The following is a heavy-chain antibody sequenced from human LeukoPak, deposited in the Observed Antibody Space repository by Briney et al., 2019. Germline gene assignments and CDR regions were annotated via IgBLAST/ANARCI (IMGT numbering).Heavy chain of an antibody. CDR3: ARDPRPGIAVAGTYFDY. CDR1: GFTFSDYA. D-gene: IGHD6-19*01. J-gene: IGHJ4*02. CDR2: IRYDGSNK. Sequence: GGSLRLSCSASGFTFSDYAMDWVRQAPGKGLEWVAFIRYDGSNKYYADSVKGRFTISRDNSKNTLYLQMNSLRAEDTAVYYCARDPRPGIAVAGTYFDYWGQGTLVTVSS. V-gene: IGHV3-30*02.